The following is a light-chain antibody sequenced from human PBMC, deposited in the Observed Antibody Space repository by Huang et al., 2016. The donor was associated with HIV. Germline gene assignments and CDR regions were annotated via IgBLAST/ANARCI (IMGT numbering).Light chain of an antibody. V-gene: IGKV3-15*01. CDR2: SAS. CDR1: QSVTSN. Sequence: EVVMTQSPAILSVSPGERATLSCRASQSVTSNLAWYQQKPVQAPRLLIYSASNRAPGSPARLSGGGSGTEFNLTISSLQSEDFAVDYCQHYNNWPWWTFGQGTKVEIK. CDR3: QHYNNWPWWT. J-gene: IGKJ1*01.